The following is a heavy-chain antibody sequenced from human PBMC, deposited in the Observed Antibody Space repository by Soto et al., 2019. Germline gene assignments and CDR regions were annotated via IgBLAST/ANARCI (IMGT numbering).Heavy chain of an antibody. J-gene: IGHJ6*02. CDR2: IYYSGST. Sequence: SETLSLTCTVSGGSISSGDYYWSWIRQPPGKGLEWIGYIYYSGSTYYNPSLKSRVTISVDTSKNQFSLKLSSVTAADTAVYYCAGGPKLVPAANFFYYYYGMDVWGQGTSVTVSS. CDR1: GGSISSGDYY. V-gene: IGHV4-30-4*01. D-gene: IGHD2-2*01. CDR3: AGGPKLVPAANFFYYYYGMDV.